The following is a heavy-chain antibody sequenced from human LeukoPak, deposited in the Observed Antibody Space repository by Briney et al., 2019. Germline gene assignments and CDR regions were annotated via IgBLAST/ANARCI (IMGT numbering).Heavy chain of an antibody. CDR1: GFTFSSYA. J-gene: IGHJ1*01. D-gene: IGHD1-26*01. CDR2: ISGSGGST. CDR3: AKAGYYGHRTDFQH. Sequence: PGGSLRLSCAASGFTFSSYAMSWVRQAPGKGLEWVSAISGSGGSTYYADSVKGRFTISRDNSKNTLYLQMNSLRVEDTAVYYCAKAGYYGHRTDFQHWGQGTLVTVSS. V-gene: IGHV3-23*01.